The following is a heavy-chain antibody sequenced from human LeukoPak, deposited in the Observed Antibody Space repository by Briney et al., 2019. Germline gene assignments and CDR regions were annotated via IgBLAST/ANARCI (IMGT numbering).Heavy chain of an antibody. D-gene: IGHD2-21*01. CDR1: GFTFSSYG. Sequence: WGSLRLSCAASGFTFSSYGMHWVRQAPGKGLEWVAVTWYDGRNNYYAASVKGRFTIARDDSKTTVYLLMNSLRAEDTAVYYCAREVAPLYFHYGMDVWGEGTTVTVSS. CDR3: AREVAPLYFHYGMDV. J-gene: IGHJ6*01. CDR2: TWYDGRNN. V-gene: IGHV3-33*01.